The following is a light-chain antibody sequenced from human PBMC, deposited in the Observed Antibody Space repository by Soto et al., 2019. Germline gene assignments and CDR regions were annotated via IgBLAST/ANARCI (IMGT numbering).Light chain of an antibody. Sequence: QSALTQPASVSGSPGQSITISCTGTSSAMTGYNHVSWYQQHPGKAPKLIIYEVSNRPSGVSNRFSGSKSGDTASLTIAGLQAEDEADYYGSVYTRSVVGGVFGGGTKLTVL. V-gene: IGLV2-14*01. CDR1: SSAMTGYNH. CDR3: SVYTRSVVGGV. J-gene: IGLJ2*01. CDR2: EVS.